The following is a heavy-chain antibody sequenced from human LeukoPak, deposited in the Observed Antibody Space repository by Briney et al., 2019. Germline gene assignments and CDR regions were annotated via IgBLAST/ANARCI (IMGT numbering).Heavy chain of an antibody. CDR2: ILYDGSNK. D-gene: IGHD6-13*01. CDR3: AKISASAAGDYYYYMDV. J-gene: IGHJ6*03. V-gene: IGHV3-30*02. CDR1: GFIFSNYG. Sequence: GGSLRLSCAASGFIFSNYGMHWVRQAPGKGLEWVAFILYDGSNKCYADSVKGRFTISGDNSNNTVYLQMNSLRAEDTAVYYCAKISASAAGDYYYYMDVWGRGTTVTVSS.